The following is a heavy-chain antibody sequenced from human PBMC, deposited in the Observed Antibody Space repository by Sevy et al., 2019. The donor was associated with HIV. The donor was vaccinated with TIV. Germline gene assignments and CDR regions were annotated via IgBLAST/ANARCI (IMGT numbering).Heavy chain of an antibody. CDR1: GYIFNTFG. CDR3: ARDPNIEQQADTYSWFHP. CDR2: ISTYNGNT. D-gene: IGHD6-13*01. V-gene: IGHV1-18*01. J-gene: IGHJ5*02. Sequence: ASVKVSCKASGYIFNTFGIGWVRQAPGQGLEWMGWISTYNGNTESAAKFQDRMTLTKDTSTSTAYMELRSLRSDDTAVYFCARDPNIEQQADTYSWFHPWGQGTLVTVSS.